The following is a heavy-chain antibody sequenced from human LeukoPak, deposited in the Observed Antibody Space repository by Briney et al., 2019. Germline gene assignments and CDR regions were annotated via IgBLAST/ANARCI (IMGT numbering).Heavy chain of an antibody. CDR1: GITFSSYS. CDR3: AGGYYDFWSGYSTLFDY. J-gene: IGHJ4*02. V-gene: IGHV3-21*01. CDR2: ISSSSSYI. Sequence: GGSLRLSCAASGITFSSYSMNWVRQAPGKGLEWVSSISSSSSYIYYADSVKGRFTISRDNAKNSLYLQMNSLRAEDTAVYYCAGGYYDFWSGYSTLFDYWGQGTLVTVSS. D-gene: IGHD3-3*01.